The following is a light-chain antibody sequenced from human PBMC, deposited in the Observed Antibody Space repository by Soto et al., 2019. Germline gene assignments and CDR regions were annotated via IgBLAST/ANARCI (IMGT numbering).Light chain of an antibody. CDR2: GAS. V-gene: IGKV3-20*01. Sequence: ELVLTQSPGTLSLSPGEGATLSCRASQSVSSSYLAWDQQKPGQAPRLLIYGASSRATGIPDRFSGSGSGTDFTLIISRLEPEDFAVYYCQQYGSSPPITFGQGTRLEIK. CDR3: QQYGSSPPIT. J-gene: IGKJ5*01. CDR1: QSVSSSY.